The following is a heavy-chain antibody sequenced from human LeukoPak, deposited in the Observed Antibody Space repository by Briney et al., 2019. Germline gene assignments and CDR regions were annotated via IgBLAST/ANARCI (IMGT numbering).Heavy chain of an antibody. CDR2: INHSGRT. CDR1: GGSFSGYY. Sequence: SETLSLTCAVYGGSFSGYYWTWIRQPPGKGLEWIGEINHSGRTNHNPSLKSRVTISVDTSKNQFSLKLSSVTAADTAVYYCARGVFWSGYPLYLRFDPWGQGTLVTVSS. D-gene: IGHD3-3*01. J-gene: IGHJ5*02. CDR3: ARGVFWSGYPLYLRFDP. V-gene: IGHV4-34*01.